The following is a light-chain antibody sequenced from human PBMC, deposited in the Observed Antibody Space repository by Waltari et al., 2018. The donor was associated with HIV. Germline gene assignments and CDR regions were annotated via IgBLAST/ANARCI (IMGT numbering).Light chain of an antibody. CDR2: GAS. V-gene: IGKV1-39*01. Sequence: DIQLTQSPSSLSASVGDRVTLTCRASQSTSTYLNWSQQKPGRAPKVLVYGASNLQRGVPSRFRGSGAGTDFTLTSSGLQPEDFANYYCQQSYSGPRTFGGWTKVDI. CDR3: QQSYSGPRT. CDR1: QSTSTY. J-gene: IGKJ4*01.